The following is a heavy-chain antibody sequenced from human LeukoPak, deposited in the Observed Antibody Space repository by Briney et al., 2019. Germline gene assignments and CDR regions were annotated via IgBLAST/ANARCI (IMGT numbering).Heavy chain of an antibody. CDR1: GFTFSSYW. V-gene: IGHV3-7*01. Sequence: PGGSLRLSCAASGFTFSSYWMSWVRQAPGKGLEWVANIKQDGGEQYYVDSVKGRFTISRDNAKNSLYLQMNSLRAEDTAVYYCARRFSSSWFDYWGQGTLVTVSS. D-gene: IGHD6-13*01. J-gene: IGHJ4*02. CDR3: ARRFSSSWFDY. CDR2: IKQDGGEQ.